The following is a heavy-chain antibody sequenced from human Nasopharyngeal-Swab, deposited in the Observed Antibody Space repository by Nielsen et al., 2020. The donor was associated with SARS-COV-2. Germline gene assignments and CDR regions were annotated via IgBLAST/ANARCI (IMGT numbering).Heavy chain of an antibody. CDR3: GRGGKLGALDI. D-gene: IGHD3-16*01. Sequence: LSLTCAASGLTFTNSWMSWVRQAPGKRLEWVANIKQDGSDKYYVDSVKGRFTISRDNAKNSLELQMNSLRVEDTAVYYCGRGGKLGALDIWGQGTMVTVSS. CDR2: IKQDGSDK. V-gene: IGHV3-7*01. CDR1: GLTFTNSW. J-gene: IGHJ3*02.